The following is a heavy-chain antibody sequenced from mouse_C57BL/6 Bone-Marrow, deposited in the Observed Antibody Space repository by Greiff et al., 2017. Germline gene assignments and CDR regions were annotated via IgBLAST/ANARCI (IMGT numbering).Heavy chain of an antibody. J-gene: IGHJ3*01. Sequence: QVQLQQSGPGLVQPSQSLSITCTVSGFSLTSYGVHWVRQSPGKGLEWLGVIWSGGSTDYNAAFISRLSISKDNSKSQVFFKINSLQADDTAIYYCARNSDYDGSAWFAYWGQGTLVTVSA. CDR3: ARNSDYDGSAWFAY. CDR1: GFSLTSYG. D-gene: IGHD1-1*01. CDR2: IWSGGST. V-gene: IGHV2-2*01.